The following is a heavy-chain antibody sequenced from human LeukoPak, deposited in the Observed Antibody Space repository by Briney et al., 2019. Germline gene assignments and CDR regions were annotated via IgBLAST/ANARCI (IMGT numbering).Heavy chain of an antibody. Sequence: SETLSLTCTVSGDSISFNYWNWIRQPPGKGLEWIGHIDYSGSTSYNPSLKSRLTISIDTSKDQFSLYLSSVTAADTGVYYCAKRIGSYWYWGQGTLVTVSS. D-gene: IGHD1-26*01. V-gene: IGHV4-59*01. CDR3: AKRIGSYWY. CDR1: GDSISFNY. J-gene: IGHJ4*02. CDR2: IDYSGST.